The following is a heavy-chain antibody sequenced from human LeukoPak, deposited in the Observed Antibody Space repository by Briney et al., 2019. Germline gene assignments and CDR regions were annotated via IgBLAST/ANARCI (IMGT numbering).Heavy chain of an antibody. CDR2: IYHSGST. CDR3: ARGPSFYGGASFDY. J-gene: IGHJ4*02. Sequence: SQTLSLTCAVSGGSISSGGYSWSWIRQPPGKGLEWIGYIYHSGSTYYNPSLKSRDTISVDRSKNQFSLKLSSVTAADTAVYYCARGPSFYGGASFDYWGQGTLVTVSS. D-gene: IGHD4-23*01. V-gene: IGHV4-30-2*01. CDR1: GGSISSGGYS.